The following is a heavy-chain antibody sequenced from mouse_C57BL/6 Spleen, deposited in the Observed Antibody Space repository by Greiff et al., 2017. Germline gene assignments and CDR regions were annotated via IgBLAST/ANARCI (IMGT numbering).Heavy chain of an antibody. CDR1: GYAFTNYL. J-gene: IGHJ3*01. V-gene: IGHV1-54*01. CDR3: AGPFFAY. CDR2: IYPGSGGT. Sequence: QVQLQQSGAELVRPGTSVKVSCKASGYAFTNYLIEWVKQRPGQGLEWIGVIYPGSGGTNYNEKFKGKATLTADKSSSTAYMQLSSLTSEDSAVYFCAGPFFAYWGQGTLVTVSA.